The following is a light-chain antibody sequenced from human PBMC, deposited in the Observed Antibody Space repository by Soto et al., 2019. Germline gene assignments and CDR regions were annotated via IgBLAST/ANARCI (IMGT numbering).Light chain of an antibody. Sequence: IQLTQSPSSLSASVGDRVTITCRASQDISSSLAWYQQQRGKAPKVXIYEASTLQSGVPSRFSGSGSGTDFTLTISGLQPEDFETYDCQQLNSYTFTFGQGTRLEIK. CDR2: EAS. CDR1: QDISSS. CDR3: QQLNSYTFT. V-gene: IGKV1-9*01. J-gene: IGKJ5*01.